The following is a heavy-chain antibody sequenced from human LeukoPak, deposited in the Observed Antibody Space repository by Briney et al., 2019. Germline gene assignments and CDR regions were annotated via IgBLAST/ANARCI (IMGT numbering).Heavy chain of an antibody. D-gene: IGHD2-21*02. Sequence: GGSLRLSCAASGFTFSSYEMNWVRQAPGKGLEWVPYISSSGSTIYYADSVKGRFTISRDNAKNSLYLQMNSLRAEDTAVYFCASNCGGDCYLAFDYWGQGTLVTVSS. J-gene: IGHJ4*02. V-gene: IGHV3-48*03. CDR1: GFTFSSYE. CDR2: ISSSGSTI. CDR3: ASNCGGDCYLAFDY.